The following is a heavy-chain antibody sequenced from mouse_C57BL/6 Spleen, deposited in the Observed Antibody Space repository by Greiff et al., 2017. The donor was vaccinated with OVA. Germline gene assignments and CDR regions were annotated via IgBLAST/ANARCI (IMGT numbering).Heavy chain of an antibody. J-gene: IGHJ3*01. CDR3: ARHDANYYGSSPFAY. V-gene: IGHV5-2*01. CDR1: EYEFPSHD. Sequence: EVKVVESGGGLVQPGESLKLSCESNEYEFPSHDMSWVRKTPEKRLELVAAINSDGGSTYYPDTMERRFIISRDNTKKTLYLQMSSLRSEDTALYYCARHDANYYGSSPFAYWGQGTLVTVSA. D-gene: IGHD1-1*01. CDR2: INSDGGST.